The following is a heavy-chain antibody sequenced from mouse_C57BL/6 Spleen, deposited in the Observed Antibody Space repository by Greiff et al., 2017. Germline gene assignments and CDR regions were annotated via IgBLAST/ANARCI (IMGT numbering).Heavy chain of an antibody. CDR1: GYTFTDYY. D-gene: IGHD2-2*01. Sequence: QVQLQQSGAELVRPGASVKLSCKASGYTFTDYYINWVKQRPGQGLEWIARIYPGSGNTYYNEKFKGKATLTAEKSSSTAYMQLSSLTSEDSAVYFCARGGYGYDGNAMDYWGQGTSVTVSS. V-gene: IGHV1-76*01. CDR2: IYPGSGNT. CDR3: ARGGYGYDGNAMDY. J-gene: IGHJ4*01.